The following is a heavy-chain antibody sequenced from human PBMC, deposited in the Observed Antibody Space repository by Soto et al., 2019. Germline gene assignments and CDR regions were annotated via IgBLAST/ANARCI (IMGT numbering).Heavy chain of an antibody. CDR1: GFTFRIYS. Sequence: PGGSLRLSCAASGFTFRIYSMHWVRQSPGKGLEWVAGMWYDGTNKYYGESVKGRFTISRDNSENTLYLQMNSLRVEDTAVYYCARDANFGTKGGSFDIWGHRTLVTVSS. CDR2: MWYDGTNK. D-gene: IGHD3-3*01. V-gene: IGHV3-33*01. J-gene: IGHJ3*02. CDR3: ARDANFGTKGGSFDI.